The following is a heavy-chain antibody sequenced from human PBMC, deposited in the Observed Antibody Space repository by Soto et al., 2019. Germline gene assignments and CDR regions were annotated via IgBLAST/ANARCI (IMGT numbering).Heavy chain of an antibody. Sequence: HPGGSLRLSCAASGFTFSSYEMNWVRQAPGKGLEWVSYIGSSGTTIYYADSVKGRFTISRDNAKNSLYVQMNSLRVEDTAVYYCARDAGPGAFDIWGQGTMVTVSS. V-gene: IGHV3-48*03. J-gene: IGHJ3*02. CDR3: ARDAGPGAFDI. CDR1: GFTFSSYE. CDR2: IGSSGTTI.